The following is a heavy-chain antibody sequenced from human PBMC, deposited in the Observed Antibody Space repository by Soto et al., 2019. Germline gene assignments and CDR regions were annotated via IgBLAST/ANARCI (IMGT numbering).Heavy chain of an antibody. Sequence: GGSLRLSCAASGFTFSSYSMNWVRQAPGKGLEWVSSISSSSSYIYYADSVKGRFTISRDNAKNSLYLQMNSLRAEDTAVYYCARGVVPAAMEGFRGIPFDYWGQGTLVTVSS. CDR3: ARGVVPAAMEGFRGIPFDY. D-gene: IGHD2-2*01. J-gene: IGHJ4*02. CDR1: GFTFSSYS. CDR2: ISSSSSYI. V-gene: IGHV3-21*01.